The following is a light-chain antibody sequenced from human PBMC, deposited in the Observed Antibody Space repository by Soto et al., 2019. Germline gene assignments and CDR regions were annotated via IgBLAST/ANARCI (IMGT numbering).Light chain of an antibody. V-gene: IGKV1-39*01. Sequence: DIQMTQSPSSLSASGGDRVTITCRASQSISSYLNWYQQKPGKAPKLLIYAASSLQSGVPSRFSGSGSGTDFTLTISSLQPEDFATYYCQQSYSTLQTFGQGTKVEIK. CDR1: QSISSY. CDR3: QQSYSTLQT. CDR2: AAS. J-gene: IGKJ1*01.